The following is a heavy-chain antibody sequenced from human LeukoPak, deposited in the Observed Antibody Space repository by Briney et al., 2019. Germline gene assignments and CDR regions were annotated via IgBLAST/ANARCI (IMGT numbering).Heavy chain of an antibody. J-gene: IGHJ6*01. Sequence: SETLSLTCTVSGGSISSGGYYWNWIRQHPGGGLEWIGYVYYTGNTYYNPSLKSRVTISVDTSKNQLSLKLSSVTAADTAVYYCARGYSGYAEYYYYGMDVWGKGPRSPSPQ. V-gene: IGHV4-31*03. CDR3: ARGYSGYAEYYYYGMDV. CDR2: VYYTGNT. D-gene: IGHD5-12*01. CDR1: GGSISSGGYY.